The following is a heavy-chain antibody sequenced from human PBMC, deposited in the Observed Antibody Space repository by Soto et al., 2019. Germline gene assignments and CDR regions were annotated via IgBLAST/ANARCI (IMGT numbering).Heavy chain of an antibody. V-gene: IGHV3-33*01. D-gene: IGHD3-10*02. CDR2: IWYDGGKQ. CDR3: ARDGVSLCSIPSELDY. Sequence: QVQLVESGGGVVQPGRALRLSCAASGFTFSSYGMHWVRQAPGKGLEWVALIWYDGGKQYYADSVKGRFTISRDNSKNTLFLEMNSLRPEDTAVYYCARDGVSLCSIPSELDYWGQGTLVTFSS. J-gene: IGHJ4*02. CDR1: GFTFSSYG.